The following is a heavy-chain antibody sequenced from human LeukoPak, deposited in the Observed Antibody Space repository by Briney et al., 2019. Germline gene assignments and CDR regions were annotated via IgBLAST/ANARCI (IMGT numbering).Heavy chain of an antibody. CDR1: GGSISSSTYY. CDR3: ARVSCSTSCYVDY. V-gene: IGHV4-39*01. J-gene: IGHJ4*02. CDR2: ISYSGNI. D-gene: IGHD2-2*01. Sequence: SETLSLTCTVSGGSISSSTYYWGWIRQPPGKGLEWIGSISYSGNIYYNPSLKSRVTISVDTSKSQFSLKLSSVTAADTAVYYCARVSCSTSCYVDYWGQGTLVTVSS.